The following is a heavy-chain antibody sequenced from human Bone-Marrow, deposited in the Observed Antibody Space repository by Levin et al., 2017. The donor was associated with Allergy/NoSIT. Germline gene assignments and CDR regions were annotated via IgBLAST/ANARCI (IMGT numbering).Heavy chain of an antibody. CDR2: IYHSGST. Sequence: SETLSLTCTVSGGSISSGGYSWSWIRQPPGTDLEWIGYIYHSGSTYYNPSLKSRVTISLDRPKNQFSLNLRSVTAADTAVYYCVRGRGSSDYSYYFDYWGQGTLVTVSP. CDR3: VRGRGSSDYSYYFDY. V-gene: IGHV4-30-2*01. CDR1: GGSISSGGYS. D-gene: IGHD5-12*01. J-gene: IGHJ4*02.